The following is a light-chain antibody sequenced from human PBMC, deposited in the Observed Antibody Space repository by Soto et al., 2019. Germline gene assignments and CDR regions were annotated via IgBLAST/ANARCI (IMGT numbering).Light chain of an antibody. V-gene: IGKV3-11*01. J-gene: IGKJ1*01. CDR3: QQRSNWPLT. CDR2: DAS. Sequence: EIVLTQSPATLSVSPGERDTLSCRASQSISSYFAWYQQKPGQAPNLLIYDASNRATGIPARFSGSGSGTDFTLTISSLEPEDFAVYYCQQRSNWPLTFGQGTKVDIK. CDR1: QSISSY.